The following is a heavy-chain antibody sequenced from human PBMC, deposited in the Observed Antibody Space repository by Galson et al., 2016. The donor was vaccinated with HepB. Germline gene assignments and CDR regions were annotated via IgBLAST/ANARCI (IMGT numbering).Heavy chain of an antibody. V-gene: IGHV5-51*01. CDR2: IYPDDSET. D-gene: IGHD2-15*01. CDR3: ARVIGDCSVSCHLSRHWFDP. Sequence: QSGAEVKKPGESLKISCKGFGPSFFGYWIGWVRQMPGKGLEWMGTIYPDDSETRYSPSFQGQVIISADKSISTTYLQWRSLKASDTATYYCARVIGDCSVSCHLSRHWFDPWGQGTLVTVSS. J-gene: IGHJ5*02. CDR1: GPSFFGYW.